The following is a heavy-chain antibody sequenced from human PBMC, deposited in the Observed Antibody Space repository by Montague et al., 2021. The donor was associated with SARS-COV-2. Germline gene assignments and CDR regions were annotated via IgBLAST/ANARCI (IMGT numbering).Heavy chain of an antibody. CDR1: GTSFSGYY. CDR3: AGLRDGGVPSPILGVGPYYSYCYMAV. J-gene: IGHJ6*03. CDR2: INHGGST. V-gene: IGHV4-34*01. D-gene: IGHD3-10*01. Sequence: SETLSLTCAVHGTSFSGYYWNWIRQPPGKGLEWIGEINHGGSTKYSPSLKSRLTISADTSKNQFSLKLTSVAAADTAVYYCAGLRDGGVPSPILGVGPYYSYCYMAVWGRGTTVTVSS.